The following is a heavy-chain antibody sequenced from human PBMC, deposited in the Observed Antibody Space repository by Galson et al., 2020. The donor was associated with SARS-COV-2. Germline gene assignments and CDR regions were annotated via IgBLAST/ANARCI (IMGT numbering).Heavy chain of an antibody. Sequence: GGSLRLSCAASGFTFSSYSMNWVRQAPGKGLEWVSYISSTSGTIYYADSVKGRFTISRDNAKRSVYLQMNSLRAEDSAVYYCASPTPDNFGAKVPWGQGTLVTVSS. CDR1: GFTFSSYS. CDR2: ISSTSGTI. V-gene: IGHV3-48*04. CDR3: ASPTPDNFGAKVP. D-gene: IGHD4-17*01. J-gene: IGHJ5*02.